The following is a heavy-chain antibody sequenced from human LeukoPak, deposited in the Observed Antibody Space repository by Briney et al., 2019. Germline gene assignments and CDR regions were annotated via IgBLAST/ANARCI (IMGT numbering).Heavy chain of an antibody. Sequence: SETLSLTCTVSGGSINSNSYYWGWIRQPPGKGLEWIGSIYYSGSTYYNPSLKSRVTISVDTSKNQFSLKLNSVTAADTAVYYCARRYCANGVCYRSGFDIWGQGTMVTVSS. CDR2: IYYSGST. J-gene: IGHJ3*02. CDR3: ARRYCANGVCYRSGFDI. D-gene: IGHD2-8*01. CDR1: GGSINSNSYY. V-gene: IGHV4-39*07.